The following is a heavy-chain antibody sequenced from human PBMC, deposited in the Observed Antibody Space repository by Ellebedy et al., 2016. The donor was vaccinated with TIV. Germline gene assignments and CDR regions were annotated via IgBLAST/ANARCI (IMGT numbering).Heavy chain of an antibody. CDR2: LSSIVST. CDR1: GGSISGYY. J-gene: IGHJ2*01. CDR3: ARHQRRVDPGLVHWYFDL. V-gene: IGHV4-4*08. Sequence: SETLSLTCTASGGSISGYYWSWIRKPPGRGLEWIGYLSSIVSTNYSRSLKSRVTISADTSNSQISLRLGSVTASDTAVYYCARHQRRVDPGLVHWYFDLWGRGTLATVSS. D-gene: IGHD5-18*01.